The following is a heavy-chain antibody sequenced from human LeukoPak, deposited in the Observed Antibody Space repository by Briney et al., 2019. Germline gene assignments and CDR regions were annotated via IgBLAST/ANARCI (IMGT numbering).Heavy chain of an antibody. Sequence: GGSVRLSCAASGFTFSSYEMNWVRQAPGKGLEWVSYISSSSNTMYYADSVKGRFTISRDNAKNSLYLQMNSLRDEDTAVYYCARAFDYWLQGTQLGVSS. J-gene: IGHJ4*02. CDR3: ARAFDY. CDR2: ISSSSNTM. CDR1: GFTFSSYE. V-gene: IGHV3-48*03.